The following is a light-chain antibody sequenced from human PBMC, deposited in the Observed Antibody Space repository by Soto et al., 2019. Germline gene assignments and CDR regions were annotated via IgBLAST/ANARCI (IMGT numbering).Light chain of an antibody. J-gene: IGKJ5*01. CDR2: ASS. Sequence: DIQMTQSPSSLSASVGDRVTITCRASQSISTFVNWYQQKGGKAPKLLIHASSTLPSGVPPRFSGSGSGTDFTLTISGLQSEDFALYFCQQYNNWPFSFGPGTRLEIK. CDR3: QQYNNWPFS. CDR1: QSISTF. V-gene: IGKV1-5*03.